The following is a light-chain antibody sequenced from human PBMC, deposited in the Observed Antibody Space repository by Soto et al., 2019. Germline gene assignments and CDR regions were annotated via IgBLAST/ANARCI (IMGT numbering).Light chain of an antibody. CDR1: SSNIGANT. V-gene: IGLV1-44*01. Sequence: QSVLTQSPSASGTPGQRVTISCSGSSSNIGANTVNWYQQLPGTAPKLLIFFGSHRPSGVSDRFSGSKSGSSASLAISGIQSEDEAEYYCAAWDDSPNGVVFGGGTKVTVL. CDR2: FGS. J-gene: IGLJ2*01. CDR3: AAWDDSPNGVV.